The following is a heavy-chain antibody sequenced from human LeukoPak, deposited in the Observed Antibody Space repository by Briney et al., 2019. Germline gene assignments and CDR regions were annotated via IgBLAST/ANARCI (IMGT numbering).Heavy chain of an antibody. CDR3: ARVGGNFDY. CDR1: GGSISSYY. CDR2: IYYSGST. Sequence: SETLSLTCTVSGGSISSYYWSWIRQPPGKGLEWIGYIYYSGSTNYNPSLKSRVTISVDTSKNQFSLKLSSVTAADTAVYYCARVGGNFDYWGQGTLVTVSS. J-gene: IGHJ4*02. D-gene: IGHD1-1*01. V-gene: IGHV4-59*01.